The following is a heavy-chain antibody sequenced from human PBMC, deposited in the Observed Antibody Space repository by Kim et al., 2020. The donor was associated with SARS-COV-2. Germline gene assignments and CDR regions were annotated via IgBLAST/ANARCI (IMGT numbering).Heavy chain of an antibody. CDR2: IYPGDSDT. J-gene: IGHJ2*01. D-gene: IGHD2-15*01. Sequence: GESLKISCKGSGYSFTSYWIGWVRQMPGKGLEWMGIIYPGDSDTRYSPSFQGQVTISADKSISTAYLQWSSLKASDTAMYYCARHPPAQIVVVPGGYFDLWGRGTLVTVSS. V-gene: IGHV5-51*01. CDR3: ARHPPAQIVVVPGGYFDL. CDR1: GYSFTSYW.